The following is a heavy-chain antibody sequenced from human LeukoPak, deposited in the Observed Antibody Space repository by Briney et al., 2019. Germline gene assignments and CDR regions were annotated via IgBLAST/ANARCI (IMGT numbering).Heavy chain of an antibody. CDR3: ARESHIVVVPAAIRPHYGMAV. J-gene: IGHJ6*04. CDR1: GGTFSSYA. V-gene: IGHV1-69*13. D-gene: IGHD2-2*01. Sequence: GASVKVSCKASGGTFSSYAISWVRQAPGQGLEWMGGIIPIFGTANYAQKFQGRVTITADESTSTAYMELSSLRSEDTAVYYCARESHIVVVPAAIRPHYGMAVGGKGTRVTVSS. CDR2: IIPIFGTA.